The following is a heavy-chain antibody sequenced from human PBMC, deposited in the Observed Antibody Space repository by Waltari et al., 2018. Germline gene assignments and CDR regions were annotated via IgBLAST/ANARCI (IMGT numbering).Heavy chain of an antibody. D-gene: IGHD1-26*01. J-gene: IGHJ3*02. Sequence: QVLLQESGPGLLKPSETLSLTCTVSGYSISRGYYWAWIRQPPGKGLEWIASTYHTGDTYQNPSLKSRVTISIDTSKNFFSLKLDSVTAADTAVYFCARATVGSTTTESFDIWGQGTLVSVSS. V-gene: IGHV4-38-2*02. CDR3: ARATVGSTTTESFDI. CDR2: TYHTGDT. CDR1: GYSISRGYY.